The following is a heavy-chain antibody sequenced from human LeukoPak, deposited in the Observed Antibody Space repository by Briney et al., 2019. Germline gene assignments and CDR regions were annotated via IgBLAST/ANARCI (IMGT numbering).Heavy chain of an antibody. CDR3: ARDGNGWYPSWFDP. V-gene: IGHV4-59*01. CDR1: GGSISSYY. D-gene: IGHD6-19*01. J-gene: IGHJ5*02. CDR2: IYYSGST. Sequence: SETLSLTCTVSGGSISSYYWSWIRQPPGKGLEWIGYIYYSGSTNYNPSLKSRVTISVDTSKNQFSLKLSSVTAADTAVYYCARDGNGWYPSWFDPWGQGTLVTVSS.